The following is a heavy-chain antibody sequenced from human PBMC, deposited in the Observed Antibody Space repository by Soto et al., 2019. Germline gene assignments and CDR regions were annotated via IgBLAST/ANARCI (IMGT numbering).Heavy chain of an antibody. CDR2: IIPMFGTA. CDR3: AIGYCSSTSCHAIDY. CDR1: GGSFSSFA. J-gene: IGHJ4*02. Sequence: SVKVSCKASGGSFSSFAFSWVRQAPGQGLEWMGGIIPMFGTANYAQKFQGRVTITADESTSTAYMELSSLRSEETAVDYCAIGYCSSTSCHAIDYWGQGTLVTVSS. V-gene: IGHV1-69*13. D-gene: IGHD2-2*01.